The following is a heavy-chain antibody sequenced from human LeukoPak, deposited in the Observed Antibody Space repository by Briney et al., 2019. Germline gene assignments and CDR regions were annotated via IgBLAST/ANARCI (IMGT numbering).Heavy chain of an antibody. V-gene: IGHV4-59*01. J-gene: IGHJ6*02. CDR2: IHYTGGT. Sequence: SETLSPTCTVSGASISSYYWSWIRQPPGKGLEWMGYIHYTGGTNYNPSLKSRVTISVDMSKNQFSLKLTSVTAADTAVYYCARDFVGAKYYGMDVWGQGTTVTVSS. CDR3: ARDFVGAKYYGMDV. D-gene: IGHD1-26*01. CDR1: GASISSYY.